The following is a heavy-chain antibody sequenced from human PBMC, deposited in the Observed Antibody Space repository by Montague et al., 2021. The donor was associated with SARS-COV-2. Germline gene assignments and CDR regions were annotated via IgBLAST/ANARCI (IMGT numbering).Heavy chain of an antibody. V-gene: IGHV4-34*01. J-gene: IGHJ3*02. CDR2: INHSGST. CDR1: GGSFSGYY. Sequence: SETLSLTCAVSGGSFSGYYWSWIRQPPGKGLEWIGEINHSGSTNYNPSLKSRVTISVDTSKNQFSLKLSSVTAADTAVYYCARGSKKISERWLQFDDAFDIWGQGTMVTVSS. D-gene: IGHD5-24*01. CDR3: ARGSKKISERWLQFDDAFDI.